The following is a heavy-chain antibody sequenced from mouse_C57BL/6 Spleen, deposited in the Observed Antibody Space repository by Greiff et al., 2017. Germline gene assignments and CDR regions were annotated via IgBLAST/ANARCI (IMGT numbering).Heavy chain of an antibody. CDR3: ARSLYGNYDY. D-gene: IGHD2-1*01. CDR2: IDPSDSYT. Sequence: QVQLQQPGAELVKPGASVKLSCKASGYTFTSYWMQWVKQRPGQGLEWIGEIDPSDSYTNYNQQFKGKATLTVDTSSSTAYMQLSSLTSEDSAVYYCARSLYGNYDYWGQGTTLTVSS. J-gene: IGHJ2*01. CDR1: GYTFTSYW. V-gene: IGHV1-50*01.